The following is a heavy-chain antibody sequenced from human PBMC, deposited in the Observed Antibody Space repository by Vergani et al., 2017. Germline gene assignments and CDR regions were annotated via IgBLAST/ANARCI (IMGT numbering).Heavy chain of an antibody. Sequence: QVQLQESGPGLVKPSETLSLTCVVSGYSISSGYYWGWIRQPPGKGLEWIGSIYHSGITYYNPSLKSRVTIAVDTYNNQFALKLSSVTAADTAVYYCARHRIVVVPAAIGWFDPWGQGTLVTVSS. CDR1: GYSISSGYY. V-gene: IGHV4-38-2*01. CDR3: ARHRIVVVPAAIGWFDP. D-gene: IGHD2-2*01. J-gene: IGHJ5*02. CDR2: IYHSGIT.